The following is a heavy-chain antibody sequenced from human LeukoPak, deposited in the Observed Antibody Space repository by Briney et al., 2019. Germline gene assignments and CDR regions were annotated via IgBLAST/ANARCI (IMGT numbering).Heavy chain of an antibody. CDR1: GDSVISGTSF. D-gene: IGHD2-2*01. CDR3: ARYCSSTSCPFDY. V-gene: IGHV4-31*03. J-gene: IGHJ4*02. CDR2: THHSGHT. Sequence: SQTLSLTCTVSGDSVISGTSFWGWIRQHPGKGLEWVGYTHHSGHTYYNPSLKSRVIISMDTSKNQFSLKLNSVTAADTAVYYCARYCSSTSCPFDYWGQGALVTVSS.